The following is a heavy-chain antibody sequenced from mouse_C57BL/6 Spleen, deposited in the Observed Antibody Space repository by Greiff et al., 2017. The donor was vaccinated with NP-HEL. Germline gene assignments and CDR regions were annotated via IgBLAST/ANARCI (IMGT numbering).Heavy chain of an antibody. J-gene: IGHJ1*03. CDR1: GYTFTEYT. Sequence: QVQLKESGAELVKPGASVKLSCKASGYTFTEYTIHWVKQRSGQGLEWIGWFYPGSGSIKYNEKFKDKATLTADKSSSTVYMELSRLTSEDSAVYFCARHEASYYYGSSNWCFDVWGTGTTVTVSS. CDR2: FYPGSGSI. CDR3: ARHEASYYYGSSNWCFDV. D-gene: IGHD1-1*01. V-gene: IGHV1-62-2*01.